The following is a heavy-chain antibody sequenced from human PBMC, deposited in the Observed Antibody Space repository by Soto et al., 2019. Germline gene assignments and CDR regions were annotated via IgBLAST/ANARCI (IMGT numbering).Heavy chain of an antibody. CDR1: GFTFSSYA. J-gene: IGHJ6*02. CDR2: ISYDGSNK. D-gene: IGHD2-2*01. Sequence: GGSLRLSCADSGFTFSSYAMHWVRQAPGKGLEWVAVISYDGSNKYYADSVKGRFTISRDNSKTTLYLQMNSLRAEDTAVYYCARTLCSSTSCYGLYYYYGMDVWGQGTTVTVSS. V-gene: IGHV3-30-3*01. CDR3: ARTLCSSTSCYGLYYYYGMDV.